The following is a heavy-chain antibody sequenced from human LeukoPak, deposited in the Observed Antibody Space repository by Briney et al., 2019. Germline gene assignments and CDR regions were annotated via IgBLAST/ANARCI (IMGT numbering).Heavy chain of an antibody. V-gene: IGHV3-30*18. J-gene: IGHJ4*02. CDR1: GFTFSNYD. CDR3: AKDREGTTFDN. Sequence: GGSLKLSCAASGFTFSNYDMHWVRQAPGKGLEWVAVISYDGSNKYYADSVKGRFTISRDNSKNTVYLQMNSLRAEDTAVYYCAKDREGTTFDNWGQGTLVTVSS. CDR2: ISYDGSNK. D-gene: IGHD1-7*01.